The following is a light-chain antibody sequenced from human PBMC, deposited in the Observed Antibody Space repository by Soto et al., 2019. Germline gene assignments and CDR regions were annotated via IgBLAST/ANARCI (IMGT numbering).Light chain of an antibody. CDR3: QQYGSSPYT. Sequence: EIVLTQSPGTLSLSPWERATLSCRASQSVSGSYLAWYQHKPGQAPRLLIFGASSRATGIPDRFSGSGSGTDFTLTISRLEPEDFAVYYCQQYGSSPYTFGQGTKLEIK. J-gene: IGKJ2*01. CDR1: QSVSGSY. CDR2: GAS. V-gene: IGKV3-20*01.